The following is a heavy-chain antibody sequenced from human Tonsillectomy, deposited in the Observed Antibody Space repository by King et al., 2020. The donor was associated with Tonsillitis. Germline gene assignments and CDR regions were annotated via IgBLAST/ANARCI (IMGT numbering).Heavy chain of an antibody. CDR2: INRDESST. D-gene: IGHD5-18*01. CDR1: GFTFSSYW. Sequence: VQLVESGGGLVQPGGSLRLSCVASGFTFSSYWMHWVRQAPGKGLVWVSRINRDESSTTYADSVKGRFTISRDNAKNTLYLQMNSLRAEDTAVYYCARAPGGYSYGSLDYWGQGTLVTVSS. J-gene: IGHJ4*02. V-gene: IGHV3-74*01. CDR3: ARAPGGYSYGSLDY.